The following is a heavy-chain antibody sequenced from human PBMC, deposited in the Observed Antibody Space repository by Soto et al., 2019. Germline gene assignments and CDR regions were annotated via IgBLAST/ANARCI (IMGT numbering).Heavy chain of an antibody. V-gene: IGHV3-33*01. J-gene: IGHJ6*02. Sequence: SLRLSCAASGFTFSSYGMHWVRQAPGKGLEWVAVIWYDGSNKYYAAPVKGRFTISRDDSKNTLYLQMNSLKTEDTAVYYCTTPLRSYGYDYYYGMDVWGQGTTVTVSS. CDR3: TTPLRSYGYDYYYGMDV. CDR2: IWYDGSNK. CDR1: GFTFSSYG. D-gene: IGHD5-18*01.